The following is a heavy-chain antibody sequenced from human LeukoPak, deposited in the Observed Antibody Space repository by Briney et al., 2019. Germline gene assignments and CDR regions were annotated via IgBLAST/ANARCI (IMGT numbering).Heavy chain of an antibody. Sequence: GASVKVSCKASGYTFTDYYMHWVRRAPGQGLEWMGWIIPNSGGTTYSQKFQGRVTMSRDKSISTAYIELSGLRADETAGYYCARVYASGSFYKVWGQGTLVSVFS. J-gene: IGHJ4*02. V-gene: IGHV1-2*02. D-gene: IGHD3-10*01. CDR2: IIPNSGGT. CDR3: ARVYASGSFYKV. CDR1: GYTFTDYY.